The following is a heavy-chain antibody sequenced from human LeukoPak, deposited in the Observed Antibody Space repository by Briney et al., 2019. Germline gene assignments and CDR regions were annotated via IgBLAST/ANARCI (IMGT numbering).Heavy chain of an antibody. Sequence: GGSLRLSCAGSGFTFSTYSMNWVRQAPGKGLEWVSYISSSGSTVYYADSVKGRFTISRDNAKKSLYLQMNSLTPDDTAVYYCARITIFGGGQGTMVTVSA. CDR1: GFTFSTYS. CDR3: ARITIFG. CDR2: ISSSGSTV. V-gene: IGHV3-48*01. D-gene: IGHD3-3*01. J-gene: IGHJ3*01.